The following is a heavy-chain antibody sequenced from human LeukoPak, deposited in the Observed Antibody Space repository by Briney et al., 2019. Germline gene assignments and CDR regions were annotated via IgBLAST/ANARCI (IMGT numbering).Heavy chain of an antibody. D-gene: IGHD3-22*01. CDR1: GGSISSSNW. CDR2: IYHSGST. Sequence: SGTLSLTCAVSGGSISSSNWWSWVRQPPGKGLEWIGEIYHSGSTNYNPSLKSRVTISVDTSKNQFSLKLSSVTAADTAVYYCARDPSSGYPLWAFDIWGQGTMVTVSS. V-gene: IGHV4-4*02. J-gene: IGHJ3*02. CDR3: ARDPSSGYPLWAFDI.